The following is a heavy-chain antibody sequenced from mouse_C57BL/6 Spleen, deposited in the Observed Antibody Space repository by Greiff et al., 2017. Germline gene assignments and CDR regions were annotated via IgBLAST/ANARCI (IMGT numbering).Heavy chain of an antibody. CDR2: INPNNGGT. Sequence: EVMLVESGPELVKPGASVKIPCKASGYTFTDYNMDWVKQSHGKSLEWIGDINPNNGGTIYNQKFKGKATLTVDKSSSTAYMELRSLTSEDTAVYYCARRIATVVAWYFEGWGTGTTVTVSS. V-gene: IGHV1-18*01. CDR1: GYTFTDYN. J-gene: IGHJ1*03. CDR3: ARRIATVVAWYFEG. D-gene: IGHD1-1*01.